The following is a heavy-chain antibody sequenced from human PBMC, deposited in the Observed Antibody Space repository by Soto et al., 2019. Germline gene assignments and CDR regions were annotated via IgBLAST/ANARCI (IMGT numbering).Heavy chain of an antibody. CDR3: GRDLLATASARWYFYYGLDV. D-gene: IGHD3-3*02. Sequence: QVELQKSGPGLVKPSETLSLACSVFGASVNSYYWSWIRQSPGRGLEWIGHIFNSGTIHYNPSLKSRVTMSVDSSKNQVSLKMNSVTAADTAIYYCGRDLLATASARWYFYYGLDVWGQGTAVTVSS. J-gene: IGHJ6*02. CDR1: GASVNSYY. V-gene: IGHV4-59*02. CDR2: IFNSGTI.